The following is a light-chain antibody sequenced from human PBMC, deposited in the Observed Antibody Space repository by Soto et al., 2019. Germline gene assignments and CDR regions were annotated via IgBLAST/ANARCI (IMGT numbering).Light chain of an antibody. Sequence: EIVLTQFPGTLSLSPGERVTLSCRASQSVSNSFLAWYQQKPGQAPRLLIYNAASRAGGIPDRFRGSGSGTDFTLTISRLEPEDFAVYYCQQYGSSPFTFGHGTKVEIK. J-gene: IGKJ3*01. CDR1: QSVSNSF. CDR2: NAA. V-gene: IGKV3-20*01. CDR3: QQYGSSPFT.